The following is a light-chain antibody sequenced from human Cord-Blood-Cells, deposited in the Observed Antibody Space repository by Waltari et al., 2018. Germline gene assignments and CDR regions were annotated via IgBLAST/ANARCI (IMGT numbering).Light chain of an antibody. J-gene: IGKJ3*01. CDR2: GAS. CDR1: QSVSSN. V-gene: IGKV3-15*01. CDR3: QQYNNWAPT. Sequence: EIVMKQPPATLSVSPGERATLSCRASQSVSSNLAWYQQKPGQAPRLLIYGASTRATGIPARFSGSGSGTEFTLTISSLQSEDFAVYYCQQYNNWAPTFGPGTKVDI.